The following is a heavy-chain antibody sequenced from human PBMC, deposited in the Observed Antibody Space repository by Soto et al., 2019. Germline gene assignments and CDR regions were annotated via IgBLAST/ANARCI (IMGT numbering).Heavy chain of an antibody. CDR2: IYWDDDK. CDR1: GFSLSTSGVG. V-gene: IGHV2-5*02. Sequence: QITLKESGPTLVKPTQTLTLTCTFSGFSLSTSGVGVGWIRQPPGKALEWLALIYWDDDKRYSSSLTSSLNSTKDTSKIHVVITMTNMDPVDTATYYCAREDTGYRTEYGMDVWGQGNTVTVSS. J-gene: IGHJ6*02. D-gene: IGHD3-9*01. CDR3: AREDTGYRTEYGMDV.